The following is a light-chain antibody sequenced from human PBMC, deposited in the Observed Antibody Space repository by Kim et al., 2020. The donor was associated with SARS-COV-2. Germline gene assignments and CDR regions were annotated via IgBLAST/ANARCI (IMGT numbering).Light chain of an antibody. CDR2: DAS. J-gene: IGKJ4*01. CDR1: QSISIS. Sequence: ASVGDGVTITCRASQSISISLAWYQQKPGKAPKLLISDASSLEGGVPSRFSGSGSGTEFTLTISSLQPGDFATYYCQHYNSYPLTFGGGTKVDIK. CDR3: QHYNSYPLT. V-gene: IGKV1-5*01.